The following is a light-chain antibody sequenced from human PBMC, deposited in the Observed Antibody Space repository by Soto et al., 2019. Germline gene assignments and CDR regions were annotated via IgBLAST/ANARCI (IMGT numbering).Light chain of an antibody. V-gene: IGLV1-40*01. CDR1: SSNIGAGYD. CDR3: HSYDSSLSASV. CDR2: GTT. J-gene: IGLJ1*01. Sequence: QSALTQTPSVSGAPGQRVTISCTGRSSNIGAGYDVHWYQHLPGTAPNLLIYGTTNRPSGVPDRFSGSKSGISASLAITGLQAEDEADYYCHSYDSSLSASVFGAGTKVTVL.